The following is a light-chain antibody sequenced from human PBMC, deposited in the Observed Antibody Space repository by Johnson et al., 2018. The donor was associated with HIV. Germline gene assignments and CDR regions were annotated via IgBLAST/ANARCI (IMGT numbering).Light chain of an antibody. V-gene: IGLV1-51*01. CDR1: SSNIGNNY. Sequence: QSVLTQPPSVSAAPGQKVTISCSGSSSNIGNNYVSWYQQLPGTAPKLLIYDNNKRPSGIPDRFSGSKSGTSATLGITGLQTGAEADYYCGTWDSSLSAEVFGTGTKVTVL. CDR2: DNN. CDR3: GTWDSSLSAEV. J-gene: IGLJ1*01.